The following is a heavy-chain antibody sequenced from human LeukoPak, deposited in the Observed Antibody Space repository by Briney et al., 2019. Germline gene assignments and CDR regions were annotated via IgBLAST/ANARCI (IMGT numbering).Heavy chain of an antibody. D-gene: IGHD2-8*01. Sequence: GGSLRVSCEASGFTFNKFAMSWVRQAPGKGPGWVSAIGSSGATTFYADSVKGRCTISRDNSKNTVYLEMNSLRAEDTAIYYCAKVSVGPLSRPTHVALYYGMDVWGQGTTVTVSS. CDR2: IGSSGATT. J-gene: IGHJ6*02. CDR1: GFTFNKFA. CDR3: AKVSVGPLSRPTHVALYYGMDV. V-gene: IGHV3-23*01.